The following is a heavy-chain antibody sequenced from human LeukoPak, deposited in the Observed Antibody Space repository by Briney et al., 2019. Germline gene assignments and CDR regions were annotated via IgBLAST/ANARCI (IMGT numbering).Heavy chain of an antibody. Sequence: ASLKVSCKAPGYTFTGYYMHWVRQAPGQRREWMGHINPNSGGTNYAQKFQGRVTMTRDTSISTAYMELSRLTSDDPAVYYCASTVLWFGELWLGDIWGQGTMVTVSS. CDR2: INPNSGGT. CDR3: ASTVLWFGELWLGDI. CDR1: GYTFTGYY. D-gene: IGHD3-10*01. V-gene: IGHV1-2*06. J-gene: IGHJ3*02.